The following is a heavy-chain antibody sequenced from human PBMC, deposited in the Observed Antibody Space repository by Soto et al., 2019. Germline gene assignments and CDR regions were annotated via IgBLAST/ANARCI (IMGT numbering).Heavy chain of an antibody. CDR2: IYYNGNT. CDR3: ARARLRAVYAFDV. J-gene: IGHJ3*01. V-gene: IGHV4-31*02. D-gene: IGHD4-17*01. Sequence: WTWVRQHPGKGLEWIGYIYYNGNTYFSPALKSRLTISIDTSKNQFSLTLSSVTAADTSMYYCARARLRAVYAFDVWGQGTMVTVSS.